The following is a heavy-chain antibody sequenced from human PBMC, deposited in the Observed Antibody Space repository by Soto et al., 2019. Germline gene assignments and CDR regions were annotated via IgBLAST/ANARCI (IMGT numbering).Heavy chain of an antibody. CDR2: INHSGST. CDR3: ARGGPAIIRDY. Sequence: QVQLQQWGAGLLKPSETLSLTCAVYGGSFSGYYWSWIRQPPGKGLEWIGEINHSGSTNYNRSLKSRVTISVYTSKNQFSLKLSSVTAAVTAVYYCARGGPAIIRDYWGQGTLVIVSS. J-gene: IGHJ4*02. V-gene: IGHV4-34*01. CDR1: GGSFSGYY. D-gene: IGHD2-2*02.